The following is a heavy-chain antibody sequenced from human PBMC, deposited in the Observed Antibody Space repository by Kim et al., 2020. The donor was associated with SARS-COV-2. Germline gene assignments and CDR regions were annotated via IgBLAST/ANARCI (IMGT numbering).Heavy chain of an antibody. D-gene: IGHD6-13*01. J-gene: IGHJ5*02. CDR3: ARYSRHRFDP. Sequence: SETLSLTCTVSGGSISSSYWSWIRQPPGKGLEWIGGVFYSGGTDYNPSLRSRVTISVDTSKDQFSLNLNSVTAADTAVYYCARYSRHRFDPWGQGTLFTVSS. CDR1: GGSISSSY. CDR2: VFYSGGT. V-gene: IGHV4-59*13.